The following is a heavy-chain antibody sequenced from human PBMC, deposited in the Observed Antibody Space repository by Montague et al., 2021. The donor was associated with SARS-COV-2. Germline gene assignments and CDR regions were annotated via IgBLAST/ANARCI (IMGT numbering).Heavy chain of an antibody. J-gene: IGHJ4*02. CDR3: ARGFDY. CDR2: IYYTGST. CDR1: GGSFSGYY. Sequence: SETLSLTCAVYGGSFSGYYWSWIRQPPGKGLEWIGYIYYTGSTNYNPSLKSRVTISVDTSKNQFSLKLSSVTAADTAVYYCARGFDYWGQGTLVTVSS. V-gene: IGHV4-59*08.